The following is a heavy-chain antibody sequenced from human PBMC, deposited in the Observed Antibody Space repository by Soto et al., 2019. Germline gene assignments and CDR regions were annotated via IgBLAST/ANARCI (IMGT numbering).Heavy chain of an antibody. V-gene: IGHV3-23*01. CDR1: GFTFSSYA. CDR3: APTGGTARPGPRDFDY. Sequence: EVQLLESGGGLVQPGGSLRLSCAASGFTFSSYAMSWVRQAPGKGLEWVSAISGSGGSTYYADSVKGRFTISRDNSKNTLYLQMNSLRAEDTAVYYCAPTGGTARPGPRDFDYWGQGTLVTVSS. D-gene: IGHD6-6*01. J-gene: IGHJ4*02. CDR2: ISGSGGST.